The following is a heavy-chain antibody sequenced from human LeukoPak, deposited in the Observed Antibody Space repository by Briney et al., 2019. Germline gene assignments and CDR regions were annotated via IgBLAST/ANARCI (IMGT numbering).Heavy chain of an antibody. Sequence: SETLSLTCTVSGGSIRSSYYSRGRFPRPQGKGLEWIGSIYDSGSTYYNPSLKSRVTISVDTSKNQFSLKLNSVTAADTAVYYCARHYGPWGQGTLVTVSS. CDR3: ARHYGP. D-gene: IGHD3-10*01. CDR2: IYDSGST. CDR1: GGSIRSSYYS. J-gene: IGHJ5*02. V-gene: IGHV4-39*01.